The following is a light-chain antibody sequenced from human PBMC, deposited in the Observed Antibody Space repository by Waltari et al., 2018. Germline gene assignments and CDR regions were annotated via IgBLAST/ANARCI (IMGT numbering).Light chain of an antibody. CDR3: HQYINSPWT. V-gene: IGKV3-20*01. J-gene: IGKJ1*01. CDR1: QSVGRGY. CDR2: TAS. Sequence: EIVLTQSPGTLSLSPGERATLSCRASQSVGRGYLAWFQQKSGQAPRLLIHTASSRASGVPDRFSGSGSGTDFILTINGLEPEDFAVYYCHQYINSPWTFGQGTKVEIK.